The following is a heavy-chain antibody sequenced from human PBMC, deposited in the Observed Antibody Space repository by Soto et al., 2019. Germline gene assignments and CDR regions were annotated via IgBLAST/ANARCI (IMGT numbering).Heavy chain of an antibody. D-gene: IGHD2-2*02. CDR3: ARRQVLYGTAFAP. V-gene: IGHV1-8*01. CDR1: GYTFTSYD. Sequence: QVPLVQSGAEVKKPGASVKVSCKASGYTFTSYDINWVRQATGQGLEWMGWMSPNNGNTGYAQKFQGRVTMTRNTSISTAYMELSSLRSEDTAVYYCARRQVLYGTAFAPWGQGTLVTVSS. J-gene: IGHJ5*02. CDR2: MSPNNGNT.